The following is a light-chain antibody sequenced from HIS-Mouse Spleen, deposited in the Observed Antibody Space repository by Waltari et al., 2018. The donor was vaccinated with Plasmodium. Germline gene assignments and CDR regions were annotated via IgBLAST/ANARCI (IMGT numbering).Light chain of an antibody. Sequence: QTALTQPRSVSGSPGQSVTISCPGTSSDGGGYNYVSWYQQHPVKAPKLMIYDVSKRPSGVPDRFSGSKSGNTASLTISGLQAEDEADYYCCSYAGSYTYVFGTGTKVTVL. V-gene: IGLV2-11*01. J-gene: IGLJ1*01. CDR1: SSDGGGYNY. CDR3: CSYAGSYTYV. CDR2: DVS.